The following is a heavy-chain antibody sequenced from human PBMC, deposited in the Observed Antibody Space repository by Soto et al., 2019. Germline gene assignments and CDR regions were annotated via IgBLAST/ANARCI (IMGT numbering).Heavy chain of an antibody. CDR3: ARDYCSSTSCYNWFDP. V-gene: IGHV4-34*01. Sequence: SETLSLTCAVYGGSFSGYYWSWIRQPPGKGLEWIGEINHSGSTNYNPSLKSRVTISVDTSKNQFSRKLSSVTAADTAVYYCARDYCSSTSCYNWFDPWGQGTLVTVSS. D-gene: IGHD2-2*01. CDR1: GGSFSGYY. CDR2: INHSGST. J-gene: IGHJ5*02.